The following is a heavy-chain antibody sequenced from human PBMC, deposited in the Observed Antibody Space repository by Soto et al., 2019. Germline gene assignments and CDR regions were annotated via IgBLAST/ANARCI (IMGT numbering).Heavy chain of an antibody. CDR2: ISSSRSTI. CDR3: ARDYSPSDFRHY. CDR1: GFTFSSYS. Sequence: PGGSLRLSCAASGFTFSSYSMNWVRQAPGEGLGGVSYISSSRSTIXXADSVKGRXTISRYNSKNSXYLQMXRLGAGDTGXYYCARDYSPSDFRHYWGQGTLVTVSS. V-gene: IGHV3-48*01. D-gene: IGHD2-21*01. J-gene: IGHJ4*02.